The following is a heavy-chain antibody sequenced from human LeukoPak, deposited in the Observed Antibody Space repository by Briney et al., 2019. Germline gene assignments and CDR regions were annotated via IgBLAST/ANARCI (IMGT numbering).Heavy chain of an antibody. D-gene: IGHD3-10*01. V-gene: IGHV4-39*01. Sequence: SETLSLTCTVSGGFISSSSYYWGWIRQPPGKGLEWIGSIYYSGSTYYNPSLKSRVTISVDTSKNQFSLKLSSVTAADTAVYYCARNSVYGSGSYESYYFDYWGQGTLVTVSS. CDR2: IYYSGST. J-gene: IGHJ4*02. CDR1: GGFISSSSYY. CDR3: ARNSVYGSGSYESYYFDY.